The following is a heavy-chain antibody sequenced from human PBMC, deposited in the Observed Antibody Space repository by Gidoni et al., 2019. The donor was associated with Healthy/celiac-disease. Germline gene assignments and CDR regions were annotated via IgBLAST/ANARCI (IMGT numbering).Heavy chain of an antibody. CDR2: INHSGST. J-gene: IGHJ4*02. V-gene: IGHV4-34*01. CDR3: ARGGRDVLRYFDWLETFDY. CDR1: GGSFSGYY. Sequence: QVQLQQWGAGLLKPSATLSLTCAVYGGSFSGYYWSWIRQPPGKGLEWIGEINHSGSTNYNPSLKSRVTISVDTSKNQFSLKLSSVTAADTAVYYCARGGRDVLRYFDWLETFDYWGQGTLVTVSS. D-gene: IGHD3-9*01.